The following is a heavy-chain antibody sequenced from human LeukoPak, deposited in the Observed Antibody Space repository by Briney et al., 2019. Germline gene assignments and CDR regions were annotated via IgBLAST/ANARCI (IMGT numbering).Heavy chain of an antibody. CDR1: GYTFRTHG. Sequence: GASVKVSCKASGYTFRTHGITWVRQAPGQGLEWVAWINGDSGNTKHAQKLQGRVTMTTDTSTSTAYMELRSLRSDDTAVYYCARFSFAVAGGYYGMDVWGQGTTVTVSS. D-gene: IGHD6-19*01. CDR2: INGDSGNT. J-gene: IGHJ6*02. CDR3: ARFSFAVAGGYYGMDV. V-gene: IGHV1-18*01.